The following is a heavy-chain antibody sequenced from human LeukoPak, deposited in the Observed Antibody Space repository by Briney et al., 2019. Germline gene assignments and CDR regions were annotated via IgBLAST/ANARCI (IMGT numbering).Heavy chain of an antibody. CDR2: INPKSGST. V-gene: IGHV1-2*06. Sequence: ASVKVSCKASGYTSTDYFIHWVRQAPGQGLEWMGRINPKSGSTNYAQNFQGRVTMTTDTSITSAYMELSRLTSDDTAVYFCARLLTDFDCWGQGSLVTVSS. CDR3: ARLLTDFDC. J-gene: IGHJ4*02. CDR1: GYTSTDYF. D-gene: IGHD4/OR15-4a*01.